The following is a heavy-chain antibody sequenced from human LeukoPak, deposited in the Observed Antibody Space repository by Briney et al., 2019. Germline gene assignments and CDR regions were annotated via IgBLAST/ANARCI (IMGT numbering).Heavy chain of an antibody. CDR2: IIPIFGTA. J-gene: IGHJ4*02. D-gene: IGHD3-22*01. V-gene: IGHV1-69*13. CDR1: GGTFSSYA. Sequence: SVKVSCKASGGTFSSYAISWVRQAPGQGLEWMGGIIPIFGTANYAQKFQGRVTITADESTSTAYMELSSLRSVDTAVYYCARDVNEEYYYDSSGYYGCFDYWGQGTLVTVSS. CDR3: ARDVNEEYYYDSSGYYGCFDY.